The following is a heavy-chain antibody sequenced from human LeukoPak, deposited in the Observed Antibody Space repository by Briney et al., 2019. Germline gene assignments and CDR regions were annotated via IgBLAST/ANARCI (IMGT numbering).Heavy chain of an antibody. CDR3: ASTQRGDYFDY. V-gene: IGHV3-66*01. Sequence: GGSLRLSCAASGFIVSSNYMSWIRQAPGKGLEWVSVIYSGGSTYYADSVKGRFTISRDKSKNTLYLQMNSLRAEDTAVYYCASTQRGDYFDYWGQGTLVTVSS. J-gene: IGHJ4*02. CDR1: GFIVSSNY. D-gene: IGHD2-15*01. CDR2: IYSGGST.